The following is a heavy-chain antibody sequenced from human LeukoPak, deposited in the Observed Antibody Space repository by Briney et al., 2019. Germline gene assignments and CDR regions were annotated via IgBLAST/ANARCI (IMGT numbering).Heavy chain of an antibody. CDR2: ISYTGTI. D-gene: IGHD6-13*01. J-gene: IGHJ4*02. CDR3: AKHGYSSSWYFDY. Sequence: PSETLSLTCTVSRGSITGSSFFWGWIRQSPGKGRDWIGTISYTGTIHYSPSLQSRLTVSVDTSKNQFSLRLSSVTAADTAVYYCAKHGYSSSWYFDYWGQGTLVTVSS. CDR1: RGSITGSSFF. V-gene: IGHV4-39*01.